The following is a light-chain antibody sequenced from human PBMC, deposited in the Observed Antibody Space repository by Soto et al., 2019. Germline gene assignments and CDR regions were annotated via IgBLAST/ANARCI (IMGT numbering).Light chain of an antibody. J-gene: IGKJ4*01. CDR3: QQRSNWPLT. V-gene: IGKV3-11*01. Sequence: EIVLTQSPATLSLSPGERATLSCRASQSVSSYLAGYQQKPGQAPRLLIYDASNRATGIPARFSGSGSGTDFTLTISSLEPEDFAVYDCQQRSNWPLTFGGGTKVEIK. CDR2: DAS. CDR1: QSVSSY.